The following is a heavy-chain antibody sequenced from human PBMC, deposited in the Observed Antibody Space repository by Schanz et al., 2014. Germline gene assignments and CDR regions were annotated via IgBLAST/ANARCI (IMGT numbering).Heavy chain of an antibody. CDR1: GFTFSSYS. CDR3: VPMSIAAH. J-gene: IGHJ4*02. V-gene: IGHV3-7*01. CDR2: IKQDGSEK. D-gene: IGHD6-6*01. Sequence: EVQLVESGGGLAQPGGSLRLSCAASGFTFSSYSMNWVRQAPGKGLEWVANIKQDGSEKYYVDSVKGRFTISRDNSKNTLYLQMNSLRAEDTAVYYCVPMSIAAHWGQGTLVTVSS.